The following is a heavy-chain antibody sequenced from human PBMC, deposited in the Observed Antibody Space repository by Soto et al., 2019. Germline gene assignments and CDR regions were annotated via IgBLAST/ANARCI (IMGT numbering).Heavy chain of an antibody. Sequence: SVKVSCKASGGSLSNYGISWVRQAPGQGLEWMGGIIPVFGTANYAQKFQGRVTITADESTSIVYMDVTSLRSEDTAVYYCARGDATKIVVTTYYALDVWGQGTTVTVSS. D-gene: IGHD3-9*01. J-gene: IGHJ6*02. CDR2: IIPVFGTA. CDR1: GGSLSNYG. V-gene: IGHV1-69*13. CDR3: ARGDATKIVVTTYYALDV.